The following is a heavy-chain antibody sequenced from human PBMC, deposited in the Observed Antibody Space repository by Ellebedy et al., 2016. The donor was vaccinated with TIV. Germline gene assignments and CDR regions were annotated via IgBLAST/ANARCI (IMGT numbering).Heavy chain of an antibody. CDR1: GGSISSYY. D-gene: IGHD1-26*01. Sequence: SETLSLTCTVSGGSISSYYWSWIRQPPGKGLEWIGYIYYSGSTNYNPSLKSRVTISVDTSKNQFSLKLSSVTAADTAVYYCARTYRNWFDPWGQGTLVTVSS. J-gene: IGHJ5*02. CDR3: ARTYRNWFDP. CDR2: IYYSGST. V-gene: IGHV4-59*01.